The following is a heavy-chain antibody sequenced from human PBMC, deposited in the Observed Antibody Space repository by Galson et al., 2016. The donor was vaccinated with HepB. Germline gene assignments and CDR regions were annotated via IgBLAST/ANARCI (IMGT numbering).Heavy chain of an antibody. Sequence: SLRLSCAASGLSLSNHWMIWVRQAPRKGLEWVANINQDGSQTNYGDSVEGRFTISRDNAKNSLYLQMNSLRAEDTGVYSCARGHFDSWGQGTLVTVSS. V-gene: IGHV3-7*01. CDR2: INQDGSQT. J-gene: IGHJ5*01. CDR3: ARGHFDS. CDR1: GLSLSNHW.